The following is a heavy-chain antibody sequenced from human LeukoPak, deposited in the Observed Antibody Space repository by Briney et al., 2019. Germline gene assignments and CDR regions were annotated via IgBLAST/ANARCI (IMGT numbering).Heavy chain of an antibody. Sequence: GASVKVSCTASGYTFTSYGISWVRQAPGQGLERMGWISAYNGNTNYAQTLQGRVTMTTDTSTSTAYMELRSLRSDDTAVYYCARANRMITFGGVIAEFDYWGQGTLVTVYS. V-gene: IGHV1-18*04. CDR2: ISAYNGNT. CDR3: ARANRMITFGGVIAEFDY. CDR1: GYTFTSYG. D-gene: IGHD3-16*02. J-gene: IGHJ4*02.